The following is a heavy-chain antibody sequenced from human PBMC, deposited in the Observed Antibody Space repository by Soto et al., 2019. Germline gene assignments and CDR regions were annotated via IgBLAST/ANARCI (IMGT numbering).Heavy chain of an antibody. CDR1: GGSLSDYF. Sequence: SETLSLTCVVSGGSLSDYFWSWIRQPPGMALEWIGEINHLGSINYNPSLKSRVTMSVDTSKNQFSLTLNSVTAADTATYYCARGGISHWAYFYYMDVWDRGTRVTVPS. CDR2: INHLGSI. CDR3: ARGGISHWAYFYYMDV. D-gene: IGHD2-21*01. J-gene: IGHJ6*03. V-gene: IGHV4-34*01.